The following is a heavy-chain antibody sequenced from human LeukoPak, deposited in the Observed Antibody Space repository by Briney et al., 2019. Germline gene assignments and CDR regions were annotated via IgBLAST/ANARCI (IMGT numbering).Heavy chain of an antibody. J-gene: IGHJ5*02. CDR1: GFTFSSYS. CDR2: ISSSSSYI. V-gene: IGHV3-21*01. CDR3: ASRLGQQPNWFDP. D-gene: IGHD6-13*01. Sequence: GGSLRLSCAASGFTFSSYSMNWVRQAPGKGLEWVSSISSSSSYIYYADSVKGRFTISRDNAKNSLYLQMNSLRAEDTAVYYCASRLGQQPNWFDPWGQGTLVTVSS.